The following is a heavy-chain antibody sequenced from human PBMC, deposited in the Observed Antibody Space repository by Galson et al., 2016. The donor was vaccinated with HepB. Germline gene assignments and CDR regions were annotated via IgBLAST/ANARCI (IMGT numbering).Heavy chain of an antibody. Sequence: SLRLSCAASRFTFSDSYMSWIRQAPGKRLEWVSSISSGSNTNYAESVKGRFTISRDNAKNSLYMQMNSLRVEDTAIYYCARDCSGGSCYSGAFDYWGQGTLVTVSS. CDR1: RFTFSDSY. D-gene: IGHD2-15*01. CDR2: ISSGSNT. CDR3: ARDCSGGSCYSGAFDY. J-gene: IGHJ4*02. V-gene: IGHV3-11*06.